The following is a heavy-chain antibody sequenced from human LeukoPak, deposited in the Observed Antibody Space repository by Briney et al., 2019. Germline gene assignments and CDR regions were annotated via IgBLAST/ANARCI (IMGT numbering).Heavy chain of an antibody. CDR3: ARGTSGDY. J-gene: IGHJ4*02. V-gene: IGHV4-34*01. CDR2: INHSGST. Sequence: PSETLSHTCAVYGGSFSGYYWSWIRQPPRKGLEWIGEINHSGSTNYNPSLKSRVTISVDTSKNQFSLKLSSVTAADTAVYYCARGTSGDYWGQGTLVTVSS. D-gene: IGHD1-26*01. CDR1: GGSFSGYY.